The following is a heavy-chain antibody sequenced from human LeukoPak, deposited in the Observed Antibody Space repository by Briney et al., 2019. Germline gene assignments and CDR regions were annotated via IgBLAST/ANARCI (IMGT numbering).Heavy chain of an antibody. Sequence: GSLRLSCAASGFTFRSYAMSWIRQPPGKGLEWIGEINHSGSTNYNPSLKSRVTISVDTSKNQFSLKLSSVTAADTAVYYCARGGVGARKNWFDPWGQGTLVTVSS. CDR1: GFTFRSYA. CDR2: INHSGST. V-gene: IGHV4-34*01. D-gene: IGHD1-26*01. CDR3: ARGGVGARKNWFDP. J-gene: IGHJ5*02.